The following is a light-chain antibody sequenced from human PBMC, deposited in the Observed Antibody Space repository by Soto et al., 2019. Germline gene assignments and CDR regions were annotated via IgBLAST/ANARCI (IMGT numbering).Light chain of an antibody. CDR3: QQYGSSPIT. J-gene: IGKJ5*01. V-gene: IGKV3-20*01. Sequence: EIVLTQSPGTLSLSPGERATLSCRASQSVSSSYLAWNQQKPGQAPRLLIYGASSRATGIPDRFSGSGSGTVFTLTISILEPEDFAVYYCQQYGSSPITFGQGTRLEIK. CDR2: GAS. CDR1: QSVSSSY.